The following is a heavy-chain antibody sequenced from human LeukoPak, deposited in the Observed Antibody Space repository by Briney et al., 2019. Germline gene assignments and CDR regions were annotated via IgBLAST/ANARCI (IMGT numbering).Heavy chain of an antibody. CDR1: GFTFTSSA. D-gene: IGHD3-10*01. V-gene: IGHV1-58*01. CDR3: AAGYGSGSLFDY. Sequence: ASVKDSCKASGFTFTSSAVQWVRQARGQRLEWIGWIVVGSGNTNYAQKFQERVTITRDMSTSTAYMELSSLRSEDTAVYYCAAGYGSGSLFDYWGQGTLVTVSS. CDR2: IVVGSGNT. J-gene: IGHJ4*02.